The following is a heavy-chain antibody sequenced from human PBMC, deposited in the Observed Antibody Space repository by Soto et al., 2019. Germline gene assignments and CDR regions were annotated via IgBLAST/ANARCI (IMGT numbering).Heavy chain of an antibody. D-gene: IGHD6-13*01. CDR2: IYPGDSDT. CDR1: GYSFTSYW. CDR3: ARSGDSSSGNDAFDI. V-gene: IGHV5-51*01. J-gene: IGHJ3*02. Sequence: GESLKISCKGSGYSFTSYWIGWVRQMPGKGLEWMGIIYPGDSDTRYSPSFQGQVTISADKSISTAYLQWSSLKASDTAMYYCARSGDSSSGNDAFDIWGQGTMVTVSS.